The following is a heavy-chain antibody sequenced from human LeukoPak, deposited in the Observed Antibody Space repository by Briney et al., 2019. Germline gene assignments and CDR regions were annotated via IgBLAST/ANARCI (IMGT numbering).Heavy chain of an antibody. J-gene: IGHJ4*01. CDR3: ARGPGSSGGAYVGDY. D-gene: IGHD3-22*01. CDR1: GFTFSTHW. Sequence: GGSLRLSCAASGFTFSTHWMHWVRQVPGRGPVWVSRADGGGSSTNYADSVKGRFSISRDNAKSTLYLQINGMRAEDTAVYYCARGPGSSGGAYVGDYWGHGTLVTVSS. CDR2: ADGGGSST. V-gene: IGHV3-74*01.